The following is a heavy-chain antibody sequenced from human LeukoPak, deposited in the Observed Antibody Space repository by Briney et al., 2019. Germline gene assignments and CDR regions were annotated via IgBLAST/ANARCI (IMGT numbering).Heavy chain of an antibody. V-gene: IGHV3-23*01. D-gene: IGHD3-10*01. CDR1: GFTFSSYT. Sequence: GGSLRLSCAASGFTFSSYTMSWVRQAPGKGLEWVPAISHTSEYTYHADSVKGRFTISRDNSKNTLYLQMNSLRAEDTAMYYCAKGSSAGRPYYFDYWGQGTLATVSS. CDR2: ISHTSEYT. J-gene: IGHJ4*02. CDR3: AKGSSAGRPYYFDY.